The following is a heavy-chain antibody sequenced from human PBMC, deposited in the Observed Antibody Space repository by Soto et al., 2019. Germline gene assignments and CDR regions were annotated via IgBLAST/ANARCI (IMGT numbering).Heavy chain of an antibody. J-gene: IGHJ4*02. CDR3: ASLAAAHQDY. V-gene: IGHV4-34*01. Sequence: QVQLQQWGAGLLKPSETLSLTCAVYGGSFSGYYWSWIRQPPGKGLEWIGEINHSGSTNYNPSLKSRVTISVDTSKTQFSLKLSSVTAADTAVYYCASLAAAHQDYWGQGTLVTVSS. CDR1: GGSFSGYY. D-gene: IGHD6-13*01. CDR2: INHSGST.